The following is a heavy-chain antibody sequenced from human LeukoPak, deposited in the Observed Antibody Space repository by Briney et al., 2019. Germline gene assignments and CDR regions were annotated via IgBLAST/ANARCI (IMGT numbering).Heavy chain of an antibody. CDR3: AKDRGSGWSFDY. J-gene: IGHJ4*02. D-gene: IGHD6-19*01. V-gene: IGHV3-23*01. Sequence: GGSLRLSCAVSGFTFRNYAMSWVRQTPGKGLEWVSGISGSGGSAYYPDSVKGRFTISRDNSKNMLYLQMNSLRADDTAIYYCAKDRGSGWSFDYWGQGTLVTVSS. CDR2: ISGSGGSA. CDR1: GFTFRNYA.